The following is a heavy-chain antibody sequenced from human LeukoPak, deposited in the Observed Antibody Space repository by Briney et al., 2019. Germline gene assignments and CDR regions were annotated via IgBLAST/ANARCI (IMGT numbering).Heavy chain of an antibody. D-gene: IGHD4-17*01. Sequence: PGGSLRLSCAASGFTVSSSYMSWVRQAPGKGLEWVSVIYTGGSTYYADSVKGRFTISRDNSKNTLYLQMNSLRAEDTAVYYCARLLYGDYFDYWGQGTLVTVSS. CDR1: GFTVSSSY. V-gene: IGHV3-53*01. CDR2: IYTGGST. CDR3: ARLLYGDYFDY. J-gene: IGHJ4*02.